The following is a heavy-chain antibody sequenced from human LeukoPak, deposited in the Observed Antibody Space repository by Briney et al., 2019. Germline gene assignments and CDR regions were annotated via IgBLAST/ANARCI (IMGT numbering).Heavy chain of an antibody. CDR1: GFTFSSYS. CDR3: ARYLGYSYGHDY. CDR2: ISSSSSYI. J-gene: IGHJ4*02. Sequence: GGSLRLSCAASGFTFSSYSMNWARQAPGKGLEWVSSISSSSSYIYYADSVKGRFTISRDNAKNSLYLQMNSLRAEDTAVYYCARYLGYSYGHDYWGQGTLVTVSS. D-gene: IGHD5-18*01. V-gene: IGHV3-21*01.